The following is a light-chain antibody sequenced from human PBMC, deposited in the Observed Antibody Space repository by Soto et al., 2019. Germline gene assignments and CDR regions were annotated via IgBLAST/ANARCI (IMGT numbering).Light chain of an antibody. CDR2: GAS. V-gene: IGKV3-20*01. CDR3: QQYGSSPPT. CDR1: QSVSSSY. Sequence: EVVMTQSQATLSVSPGERATLSCRASQSVSSSYLAWYQQKPGQAPRLLIYGASSRATGIPDRFSGSGSGTDFTLTISRLEPEDFAVYYCQQYGSSPPTFGQGTKV. J-gene: IGKJ1*01.